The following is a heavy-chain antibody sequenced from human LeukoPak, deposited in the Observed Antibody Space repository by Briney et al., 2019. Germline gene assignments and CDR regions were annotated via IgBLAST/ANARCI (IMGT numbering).Heavy chain of an antibody. CDR2: IYTSGST. V-gene: IGHV4-4*07. CDR1: GGSISSYY. Sequence: SETLSLTCTVSGGSISSYYWSWIRQPAGKGLEWIGRIYTSGSTNYNPSLKSRVTMSVDTSKNQFSLKLSSVTAADTAVYYCARDPTDDSSKRDAFDIWGQGTMVTVSS. CDR3: ARDPTDDSSKRDAFDI. D-gene: IGHD3-22*01. J-gene: IGHJ3*02.